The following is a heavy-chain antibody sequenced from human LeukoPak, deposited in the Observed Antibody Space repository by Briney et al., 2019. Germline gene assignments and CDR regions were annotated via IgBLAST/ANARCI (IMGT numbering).Heavy chain of an antibody. CDR1: GLTFSSYA. CDR2: ISGSGGST. CDR3: AKHRDGPVTYNAFDI. D-gene: IGHD4-17*01. Sequence: GGSLRLSCAASGLTFSSYAMSWVRQAPGKGLEWVSAISGSGGSTYYADSVKGRFTISRDNSKNTLYLQMNSLRAEDTAVYYCAKHRDGPVTYNAFDIWGQGTMVTVSS. V-gene: IGHV3-23*01. J-gene: IGHJ3*02.